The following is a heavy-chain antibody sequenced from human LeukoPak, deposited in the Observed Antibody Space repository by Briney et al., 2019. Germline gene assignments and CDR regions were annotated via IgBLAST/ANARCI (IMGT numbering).Heavy chain of an antibody. CDR3: AKEGGGSYYGSYFDY. CDR2: ISGSGGST. D-gene: IGHD1-26*01. V-gene: IGHV3-23*01. CDR1: GFTFNNYA. J-gene: IGHJ4*02. Sequence: GGSLRLSCAASGFTFNNYAMSWVRQAPGKGLEWLSGISGSGGSTYYADSVKGRFTISRDNSKNTLYLQMNSLRAEDTAVYYCAKEGGGSYYGSYFDYWGQGTLVTVSS.